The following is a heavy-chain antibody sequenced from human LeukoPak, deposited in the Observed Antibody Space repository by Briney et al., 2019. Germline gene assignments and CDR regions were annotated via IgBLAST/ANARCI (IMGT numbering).Heavy chain of an antibody. CDR1: GFILSRYW. D-gene: IGHD5-12*01. CDR3: ARDPTTETYYFDY. J-gene: IGHJ4*02. CDR2: IKQDGSET. V-gene: IGHV3-7*01. Sequence: PGGSLRLSCEASGFILSRYWMTWVRQAPGKGLEWVANIKQDGSETFYVDSVKGRFTISRDNAKNSLYLQMNSLRAEDTAVYYCARDPTTETYYFDYWGQGTLVTVSS.